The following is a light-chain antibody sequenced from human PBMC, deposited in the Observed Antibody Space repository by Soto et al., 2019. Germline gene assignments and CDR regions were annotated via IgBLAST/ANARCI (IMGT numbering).Light chain of an antibody. J-gene: IGKJ1*01. Sequence: EIVLTQSPGTLSLSPGERATLSCRASQSVSSSYLAWYQQKPGQATRLLIYGASSRATGIPDRFSGSGSGTDFTRTISRLEPEDFAVYYCQQYGSSSWTFGKGTKVEIK. V-gene: IGKV3-20*01. CDR1: QSVSSSY. CDR2: GAS. CDR3: QQYGSSSWT.